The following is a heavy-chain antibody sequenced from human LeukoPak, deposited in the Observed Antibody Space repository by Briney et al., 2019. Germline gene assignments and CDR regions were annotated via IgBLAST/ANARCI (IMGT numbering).Heavy chain of an antibody. CDR2: INPNSGGT. J-gene: IGHJ4*02. V-gene: IGHV1-2*02. Sequence: VASVKVSCKASGYTFSDYYMHWVRQAPGQGLEWMGWINPNSGGTKYAQKFQGRVTMTRDTSISTVYMELSRLRSDDAAVYYCARVRYDYGGKDFDYWGQGTLVTVSS. D-gene: IGHD4-23*01. CDR3: ARVRYDYGGKDFDY. CDR1: GYTFSDYY.